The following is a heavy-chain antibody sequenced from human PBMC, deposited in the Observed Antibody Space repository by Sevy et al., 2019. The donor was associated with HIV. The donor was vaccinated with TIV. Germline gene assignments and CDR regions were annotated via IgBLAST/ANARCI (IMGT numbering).Heavy chain of an antibody. J-gene: IGHJ6*03. Sequence: GGSLRLSCAASGFTFSSYGMHWVRQAPGKGLEWVAVIWYDGSNKYYADSVKGRFTISRDNSKNTLYLQMNSLRAEDTAVYYCASSNCTNGVCYNYYMDVWGKGTTVTVSS. D-gene: IGHD2-8*01. CDR3: ASSNCTNGVCYNYYMDV. V-gene: IGHV3-33*01. CDR2: IWYDGSNK. CDR1: GFTFSSYG.